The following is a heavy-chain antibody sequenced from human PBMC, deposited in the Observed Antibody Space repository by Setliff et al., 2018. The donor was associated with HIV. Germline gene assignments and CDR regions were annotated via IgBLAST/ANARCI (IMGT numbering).Heavy chain of an antibody. CDR3: ARGSGGYCSGGSCYFGFGLAL. CDR2: ITPIFNTA. J-gene: IGHJ6*02. D-gene: IGHD2-15*01. V-gene: IGHV1-69*13. CDR1: GGTFSSYS. Sequence: GASVKVSCKASGGTFSSYSITWVRRAPGQGLEWMGGITPIFNTANYAQEFQGRVTITADESTSTAYMELSSLGSEDTAVYYCARGSGGYCSGGSCYFGFGLALWGQGTTVTVSS.